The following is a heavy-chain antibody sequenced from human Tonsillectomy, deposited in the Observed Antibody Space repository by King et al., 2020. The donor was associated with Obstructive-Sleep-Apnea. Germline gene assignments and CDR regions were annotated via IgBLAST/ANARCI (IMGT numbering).Heavy chain of an antibody. CDR1: GFSFSRST. D-gene: IGHD2-21*01. J-gene: IGHJ3*02. CDR2: IRSKADSYAT. Sequence: VQLVESGGGLVQPGGSLKLSCAASGFSFSRSTMQWVRQAPGKGLEWIGRIRSKADSYATGYVESVKGRFTIFRDDSKNTTYLQMNSLKTEDTAMYYCLNMREVISAFDIWGQGTMVTVSS. CDR3: LNMREVISAFDI. V-gene: IGHV3-73*02.